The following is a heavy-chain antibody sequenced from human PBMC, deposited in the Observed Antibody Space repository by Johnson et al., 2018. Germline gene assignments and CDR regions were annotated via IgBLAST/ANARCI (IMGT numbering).Heavy chain of an antibody. CDR1: GFTFSSYG. D-gene: IGHD4-17*01. V-gene: IGHV3-33*05. J-gene: IGHJ1*01. Sequence: QVQLVESGGGVVQPGRSLRLSCAASGFTFSSYGMHWVRQAPGKGLEWVAVISDDGSNKYYEDSVKGRFTISRDNSKSTLYLQMNSLRAEDPAVYDCARARMPYGDYLEYFQHWGQGTLVTVSS. CDR3: ARARMPYGDYLEYFQH. CDR2: ISDDGSNK.